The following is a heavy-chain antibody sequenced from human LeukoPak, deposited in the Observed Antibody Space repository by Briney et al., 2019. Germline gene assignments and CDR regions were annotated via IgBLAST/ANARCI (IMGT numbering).Heavy chain of an antibody. CDR2: IYHSGST. D-gene: IGHD3-10*01. J-gene: IGHJ4*02. CDR3: ASAVYFGDLTVFDT. CDR1: GGSINSYY. V-gene: IGHV4-59*08. Sequence: PSETLSLTCTVSGGSINSYYWSWIRQPPGKGVEWIGYIYHSGSTKYNPSLKSRVTISADRSKNQIYLTLTSVTAADAAVYFCASAVYFGDLTVFDTWGQGTVVTVSS.